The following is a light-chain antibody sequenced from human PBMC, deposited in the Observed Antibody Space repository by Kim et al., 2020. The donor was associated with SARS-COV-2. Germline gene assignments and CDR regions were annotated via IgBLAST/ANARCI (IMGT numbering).Light chain of an antibody. CDR3: QSYDASLSGSI. J-gene: IGLJ2*01. V-gene: IGLV1-40*01. Sequence: QTVTIACSGSSSNIGAGYDVHWYQQFPGKAPKLLINENNNRPSGVPDRCSGAKSGTSASLAITGLQAEDEADYYCQSYDASLSGSIFGGGTKVTVL. CDR2: ENN. CDR1: SSNIGAGYD.